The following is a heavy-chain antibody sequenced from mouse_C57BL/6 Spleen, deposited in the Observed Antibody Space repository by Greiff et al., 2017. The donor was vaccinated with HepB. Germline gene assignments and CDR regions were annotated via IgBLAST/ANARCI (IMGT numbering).Heavy chain of an antibody. D-gene: IGHD1-1*01. V-gene: IGHV1-80*01. J-gene: IGHJ3*01. CDR3: ARFHYGSSSFAY. CDR1: GYAFSSYW. Sequence: QVQLKESGAELVKPGASVKISCKASGYAFSSYWMNWVKQRPGKGLEWIGQIYPGDGDTNYNGKFKGKATLTADKSSSTAYMQRSSLTSEDSAVYFCARFHYGSSSFAYWGQGTLVTVSA. CDR2: IYPGDGDT.